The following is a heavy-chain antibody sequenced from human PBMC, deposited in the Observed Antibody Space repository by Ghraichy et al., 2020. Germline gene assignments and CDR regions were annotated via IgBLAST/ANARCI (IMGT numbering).Heavy chain of an antibody. CDR1: GYDFSNYD. D-gene: IGHD3-10*02. CDR2: MNPNSGNT. Sequence: ASVKVSCKPSGYDFSNYDITWVRQAPGQGLEWMGWMNPNSGNTGYAPQFRGSVTMTGDTSTSTAYMELSGLRSEDTAIYYCARGIRNQLFSDYWGQGTLVTVAS. V-gene: IGHV1-8*01. J-gene: IGHJ4*02. CDR3: ARGIRNQLFSDY.